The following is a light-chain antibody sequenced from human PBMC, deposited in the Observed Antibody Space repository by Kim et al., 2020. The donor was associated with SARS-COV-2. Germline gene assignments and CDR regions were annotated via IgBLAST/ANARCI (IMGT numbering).Light chain of an antibody. CDR1: GLGSYY. V-gene: IGLV3-19*01. CDR2: GKN. J-gene: IGLJ3*02. Sequence: ALGQTVTITCQGDGLGSYYACWYQQKPGQAPVLVFYGKNNRPSGIPNRFSGSYSGNTASLTITAAQAEDEADYYCNSRESSANHWMFGGGTQLTVL. CDR3: NSRESSANHWM.